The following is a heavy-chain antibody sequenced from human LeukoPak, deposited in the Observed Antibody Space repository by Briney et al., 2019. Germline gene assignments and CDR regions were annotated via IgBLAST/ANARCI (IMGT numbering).Heavy chain of an antibody. Sequence: GGSLRLSCAASGFTFSSYAMSWVRQAPGKGLEWVSAISGSGGSTYYADSVKGRFTISRDNSKNTLYLQMNSLRAEDTAVYYCAKDLGVRGYSSAFDIWGQGTMVTVPS. CDR1: GFTFSSYA. CDR3: AKDLGVRGYSSAFDI. V-gene: IGHV3-23*01. J-gene: IGHJ3*02. D-gene: IGHD3-10*01. CDR2: ISGSGGST.